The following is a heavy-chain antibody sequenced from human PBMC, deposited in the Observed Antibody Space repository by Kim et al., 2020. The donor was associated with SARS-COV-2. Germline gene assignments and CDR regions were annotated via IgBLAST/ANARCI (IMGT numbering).Heavy chain of an antibody. CDR3: TTDRVVWKDGYNFAY. D-gene: IGHD5-12*01. CDR1: GFTFSNAW. V-gene: IGHV3-15*01. Sequence: GGSLRLSCAASGFTFSNAWMSWVRQAPGKGLEWVGRIKSKTDGGTTDYAAPVKGRFTISRDDSKNTLYLQMNSLKTEDTAVYYCTTDRVVWKDGYNFAYWGQGTLVTVSS. CDR2: IKSKTDGGTT. J-gene: IGHJ4*02.